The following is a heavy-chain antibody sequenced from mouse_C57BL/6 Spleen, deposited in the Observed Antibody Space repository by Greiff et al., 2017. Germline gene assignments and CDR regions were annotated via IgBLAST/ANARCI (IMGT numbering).Heavy chain of an antibody. CDR1: GYTFTGYW. D-gene: IGHD2-5*01. CDR3: ARIVKGYWYFDV. Sequence: QVQLQQSGAELMKPGASVKLSCKATGYTFTGYWIAWVKQRPGHGLEWIGEILPGSGSTYYNEKFKGKATFTADTSSNAAYMQLSSLTTEDSAIXCCARIVKGYWYFDVWGTGTTVTVSS. J-gene: IGHJ1*03. CDR2: ILPGSGST. V-gene: IGHV1-9*01.